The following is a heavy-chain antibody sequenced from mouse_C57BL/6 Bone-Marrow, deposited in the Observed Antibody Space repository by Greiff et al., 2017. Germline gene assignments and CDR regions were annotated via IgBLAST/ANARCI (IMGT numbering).Heavy chain of an antibody. CDR2: IYPGDGDT. CDR3: ARYWDYFDY. D-gene: IGHD4-1*01. V-gene: IGHV1-80*01. Sequence: QVQLKQSGAELVKPGASVKISCKVSGYAFSTYWMNWVKQRPGTGLEWIGQIYPGDGDTNYNGKFKGKATLTADKSSSTAYLQLSSLSSEDAAVYFCARYWDYFDYWGQGTTLTVSS. CDR1: GYAFSTYW. J-gene: IGHJ2*01.